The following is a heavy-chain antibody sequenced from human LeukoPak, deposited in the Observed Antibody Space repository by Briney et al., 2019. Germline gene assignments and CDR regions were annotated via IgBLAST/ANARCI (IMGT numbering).Heavy chain of an antibody. J-gene: IGHJ4*02. V-gene: IGHV3-48*03. D-gene: IGHD5-18*01. CDR2: ISSSGSTT. Sequence: GGSLRLSCAASGFTFSSYEMNWVRQAPGKGLEWVSYISSSGSTTSYADSVKGRFTISRDNAKNTVYLQLNSLRAEDTAVYYCARGGAYSYGYVGYWGQGTLVTVSS. CDR1: GFTFSSYE. CDR3: ARGGAYSYGYVGY.